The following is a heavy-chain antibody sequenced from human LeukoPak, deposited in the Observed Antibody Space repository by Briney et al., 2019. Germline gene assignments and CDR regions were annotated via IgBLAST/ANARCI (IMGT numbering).Heavy chain of an antibody. CDR1: GFTFSSYG. Sequence: GGSLRLSCVASGFTFSSYGIHWVRQAPGKGLEWVAFIGYDGSNKYYADSVKGRFTISRDNSKNTLYLQMNSLRAEDTAVYYCAKDLDIVATSHFDYWGQGTLVTVSS. J-gene: IGHJ4*02. CDR3: AKDLDIVATSHFDY. V-gene: IGHV3-30*02. CDR2: IGYDGSNK. D-gene: IGHD5-12*01.